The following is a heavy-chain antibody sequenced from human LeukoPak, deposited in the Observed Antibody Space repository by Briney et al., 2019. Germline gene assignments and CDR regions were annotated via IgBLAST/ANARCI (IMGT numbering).Heavy chain of an antibody. Sequence: GGSLRLSCAASGFTFSNYAMSWVRQAPGKGLEWVSSISGSGGNTYYADPVEGRFTISRDNAKNSLYLQMNSLRAEDTAVYHCARSRSGFYYDYWSQGILVTVSS. CDR2: ISGSGGNT. D-gene: IGHD3-22*01. J-gene: IGHJ4*02. V-gene: IGHV3-23*01. CDR3: ARSRSGFYYDY. CDR1: GFTFSNYA.